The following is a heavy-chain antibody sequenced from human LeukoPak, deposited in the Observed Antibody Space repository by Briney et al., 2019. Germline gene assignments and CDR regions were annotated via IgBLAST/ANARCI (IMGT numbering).Heavy chain of an antibody. D-gene: IGHD6-19*01. CDR1: GFTFSSYD. CDR2: IGTAGDT. CDR3: ARGISSGWYFGAFDI. Sequence: GGSLRLSCAASGFTFSSYDMHWVRQATGKDLEWVSAIGTAGDTYYPGSVKGRFTISRENAKNSLYLQMNSLRAGDTAVYYCARGISSGWYFGAFDIWGQGTMVTVSS. J-gene: IGHJ3*02. V-gene: IGHV3-13*04.